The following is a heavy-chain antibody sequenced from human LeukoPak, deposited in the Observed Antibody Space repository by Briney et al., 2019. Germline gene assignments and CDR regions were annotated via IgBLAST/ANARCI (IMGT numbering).Heavy chain of an antibody. CDR1: GGTFSSYA. CDR3: ARYCSSTSCQLDAFDI. J-gene: IGHJ3*02. D-gene: IGHD2-2*01. CDR2: IIPIFGTA. Sequence: SVKVSCKASGGTFSSYAISWVRQAPGQGLEWMGGIIPIFGTANYAQKFQGRVTITADESTSTAHMELSSLRSEDTAVYYCARYCSSTSCQLDAFDIWGQGTMVTVSS. V-gene: IGHV1-69*13.